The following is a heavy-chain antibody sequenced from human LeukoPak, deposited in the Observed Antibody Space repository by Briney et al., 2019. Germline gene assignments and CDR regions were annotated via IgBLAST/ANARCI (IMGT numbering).Heavy chain of an antibody. CDR3: ARGSYDILGGNYYYYYYMDV. D-gene: IGHD3-9*01. CDR1: GYTFTSYG. CDR2: IIPIFGTA. V-gene: IGHV1-69*13. J-gene: IGHJ6*03. Sequence: SVKVSCKASGYTFTSYGISWVRQAPGQGLEWMGGIIPIFGTANYAQKFQGRVTITADESTSTAYMELSSLRSEDTAVYYCARGSYDILGGNYYYYYYMDVWGKGTTVTISS.